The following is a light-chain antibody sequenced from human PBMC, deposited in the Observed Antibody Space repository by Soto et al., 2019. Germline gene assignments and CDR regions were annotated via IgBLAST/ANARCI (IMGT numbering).Light chain of an antibody. CDR1: SSDVGGYNY. V-gene: IGLV2-8*01. Sequence: QSAPTQPPSASGSPGQSVTISCTGTSSDVGGYNYVSWFQHHPGKAPKLMIYEVNKWPSGVPDRFSACKSGNTASLTVSGLQAEDEADYYCASYAGSDNLVFGTGTKVTVL. CDR2: EVN. J-gene: IGLJ1*01. CDR3: ASYAGSDNLV.